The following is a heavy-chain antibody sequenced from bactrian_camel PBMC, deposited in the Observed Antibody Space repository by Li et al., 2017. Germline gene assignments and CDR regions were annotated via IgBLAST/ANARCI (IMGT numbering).Heavy chain of an antibody. J-gene: IGHJ4*01. CDR2: LILIGGAT. V-gene: IGHV3S54*01. D-gene: IGHD3*01. CDR1: GTTYRLNC. Sequence: HVQLVESGGGSVPAGGTLALSCAASGTTYRLNCMGWFRQVPGKEREGVAGLILIGGATYLANSVKGRWTVSHDKSSNRLYLHMNNLQLDDTAMYYCAADERCGTGPLPYGVTSFGYRGQGTQVTVS. CDR3: AADERCGTGPLPYGVTSFGY.